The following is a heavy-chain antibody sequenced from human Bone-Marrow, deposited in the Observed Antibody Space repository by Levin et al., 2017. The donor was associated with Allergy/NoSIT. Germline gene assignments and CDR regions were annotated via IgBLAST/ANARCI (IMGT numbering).Heavy chain of an antibody. CDR3: ARDLRYSVNEVRDDAFDF. CDR2: IDSGSNYK. V-gene: IGHV3-21*01. Sequence: GESLKISCTTSGFNFRNYNMNWVRQAPGKGLEWVSSIDSGSNYKYYADSVKGRFTVSRDNAKNSLYLEVNSLRAEDTGDYYCARDLRYSVNEVRDDAFDFWGQGTMVIVSP. D-gene: IGHD3-10*01. CDR1: GFNFRNYN. J-gene: IGHJ3*01.